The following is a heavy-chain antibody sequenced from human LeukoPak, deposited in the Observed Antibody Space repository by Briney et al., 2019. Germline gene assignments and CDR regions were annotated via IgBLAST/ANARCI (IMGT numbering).Heavy chain of an antibody. D-gene: IGHD6-13*01. V-gene: IGHV3-33*01. CDR2: IWCDGSNK. CDR1: GFTFSSYG. CDR3: ARGSYTSSWYRVFDY. J-gene: IGHJ4*02. Sequence: GGSLRLSCAASGFTFSSYGMHWVRQAPGKGLEWVAVIWCDGSNKYYADSVKGRFTISRDNSKNTLYLQMNSLRGEDTAVYYCARGSYTSSWYRVFDYWGQGTLVTVSS.